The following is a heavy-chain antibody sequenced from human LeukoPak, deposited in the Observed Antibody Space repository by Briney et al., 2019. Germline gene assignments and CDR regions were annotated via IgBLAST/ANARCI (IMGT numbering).Heavy chain of an antibody. CDR3: ARRSKAAYYYYGMDV. J-gene: IGHJ6*02. CDR1: GGSISSSSYY. V-gene: IGHV4-39*07. D-gene: IGHD6-25*01. Sequence: PSETLSLTCTVSGGSISSSSYYWGWIRQPPGKGLEWIGSIYYSGSTYYNPSLKSRVTISVDTSKNQFSLKLSSVTAADTAVYYCARRSKAAYYYYGMDVWGQGTTVTVSS. CDR2: IYYSGST.